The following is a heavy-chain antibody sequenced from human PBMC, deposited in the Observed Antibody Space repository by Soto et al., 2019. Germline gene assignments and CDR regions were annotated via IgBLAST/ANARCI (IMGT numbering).Heavy chain of an antibody. J-gene: IGHJ5*02. CDR2: IYYSGST. D-gene: IGHD2-15*01. CDR1: GGSISSSSYY. CDR3: ASPYCSGGSCYSGDWFDP. V-gene: IGHV4-39*01. Sequence: SETLSLPCTVSGGSISSSSYYWGWIRQPTGKGLEWIGIIYYSGSTYYNPSLKSRVTSTVDTSKNQSSLKLSSVTAADTAVYYCASPYCSGGSCYSGDWFDPWGQGTLVTVSS.